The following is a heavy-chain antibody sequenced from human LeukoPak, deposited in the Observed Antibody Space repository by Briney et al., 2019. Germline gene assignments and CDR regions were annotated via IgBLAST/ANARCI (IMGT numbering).Heavy chain of an antibody. CDR1: GFTFSSYA. CDR3: ARGVVPAAIWFGMDV. V-gene: IGHV3-30*04. CDR2: ISYDGSNK. Sequence: GGSVRLSCAASGFTFSSYAMHWVRQAPGKGLEWVAVISYDGSNKYYADSVKGRFTISRDNSKKTLYLQMNSLRAEDTAVYYCARGVVPAAIWFGMDVWGQGTTVTVSS. J-gene: IGHJ6*02. D-gene: IGHD2-2*01.